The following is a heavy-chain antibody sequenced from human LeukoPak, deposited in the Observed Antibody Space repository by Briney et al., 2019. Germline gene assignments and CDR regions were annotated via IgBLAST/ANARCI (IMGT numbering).Heavy chain of an antibody. D-gene: IGHD3-22*01. V-gene: IGHV3-21*01. CDR2: ISSSSSYI. CDR3: ARGIENLGRLWYDSSEKGVNLFDY. J-gene: IGHJ4*02. Sequence: GGSLRLSCAASGFTFSSYSMNWVRQAPGKGLEWVSSISSSSSYIYYADSVKGRFTISRDNAKNSLYLQMNSLRAEDTAVYYCARGIENLGRLWYDSSEKGVNLFDYWGQGTLVTVSS. CDR1: GFTFSSYS.